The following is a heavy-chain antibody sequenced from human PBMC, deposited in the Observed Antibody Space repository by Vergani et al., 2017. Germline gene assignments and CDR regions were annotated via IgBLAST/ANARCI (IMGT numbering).Heavy chain of an antibody. J-gene: IGHJ6*02. Sequence: QVQLQQWGAGLLKPSETLSLTCAVYGGSFSGYYWSWIRQPPGKGLEWIGEINHSGSTNYNPSLKSRVAISVDTSKNQFSLKLSSVTAADTAVYYCARGCGSSWYYDYGMDGWGQGTTVTVSS. CDR2: INHSGST. V-gene: IGHV4-34*01. CDR1: GGSFSGYY. CDR3: ARGCGSSWYYDYGMDG. D-gene: IGHD6-13*01.